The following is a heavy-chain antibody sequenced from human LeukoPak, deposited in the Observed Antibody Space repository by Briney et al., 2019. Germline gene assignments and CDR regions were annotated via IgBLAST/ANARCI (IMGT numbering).Heavy chain of an antibody. J-gene: IGHJ4*02. CDR3: ARVTGYRIEDYFDY. V-gene: IGHV4-59*01. CDR2: IYYSGST. Sequence: SETLSPTCTVSGGSISSYYWSWIRQPPGKGLEWIGYIYYSGSTNYNPSLKSRVTISVETSKNEFSLKLRSVTAADTAVYYCARVTGYRIEDYFDYWGQGTLVTVSS. D-gene: IGHD6-13*01. CDR1: GGSISSYY.